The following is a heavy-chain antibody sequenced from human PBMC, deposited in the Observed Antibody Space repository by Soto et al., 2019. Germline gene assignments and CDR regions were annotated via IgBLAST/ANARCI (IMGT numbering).Heavy chain of an antibody. CDR1: GYRFTSYY. V-gene: IGHV1-46*01. Sequence: ASVKVSCKASGYRFTSYYMHWVRQAPGQGLEWMGIINPNSGITNYAQNFQGRVTMTRDTSASTAYMELSSLRSEDTAVYYCAWSYYYDSSGYFPFWGKGSLVTVSS. J-gene: IGHJ4*02. CDR2: INPNSGIT. D-gene: IGHD3-22*01. CDR3: AWSYYYDSSGYFPF.